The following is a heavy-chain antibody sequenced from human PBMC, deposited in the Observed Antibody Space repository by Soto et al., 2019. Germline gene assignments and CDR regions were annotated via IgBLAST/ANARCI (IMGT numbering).Heavy chain of an antibody. V-gene: IGHV4-34*01. CDR1: VWSFSGYY. J-gene: IGHJ5*02. CDR3: AHIPIFGVVIGWFYWFDP. CDR2: INHRGRT. Sequence: PSETLSLTCAVYVWSFSGYYWTWIRQPPGKGLEWIGEINHRGRTKYNPSLKSRLTITKDTSKNQVVLTMTNMDPVDTATYYCAHIPIFGVVIGWFYWFDPWGQGTLVTVSS. D-gene: IGHD3-3*01.